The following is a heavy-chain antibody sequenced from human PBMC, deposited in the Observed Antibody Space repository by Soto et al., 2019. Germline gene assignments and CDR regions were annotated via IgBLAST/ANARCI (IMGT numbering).Heavy chain of an antibody. CDR2: IWYDGSNK. V-gene: IGHV3-33*01. D-gene: IGHD6-6*01. CDR3: ARERAARRWINWFDP. J-gene: IGHJ5*02. Sequence: GGSLRLSCAASGFTFSSYGMHWVRQAPGKGLEWVAVIWYDGSNKYYADSVKGRFTISRDNSKNTLYLQMNSLRAEDTAVYYCARERAARRWINWFDPWGQGTLVTVSS. CDR1: GFTFSSYG.